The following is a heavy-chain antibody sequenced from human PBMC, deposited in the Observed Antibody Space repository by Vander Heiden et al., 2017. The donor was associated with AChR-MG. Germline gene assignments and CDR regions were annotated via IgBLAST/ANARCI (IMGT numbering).Heavy chain of an antibody. D-gene: IGHD6-19*01. V-gene: IGHV3-9*01. J-gene: IGHJ4*02. CDR2: ISWNSGSI. CDR3: AKDRVVAVAGTGGFDY. CDR1: GFTFDEYA. Sequence: EVQLVESGGGLVQPGRSLRLSCAASGFTFDEYAMHWVRQAPGKGLEWVSGISWNSGSIGYADSVKGRFTISRDNAKNSLYLQMNSLRAEDTALYYCAKDRVVAVAGTGGFDYWGQGTLVTVSS.